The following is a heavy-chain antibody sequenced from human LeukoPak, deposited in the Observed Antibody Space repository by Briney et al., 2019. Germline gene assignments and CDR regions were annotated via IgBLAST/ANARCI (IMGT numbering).Heavy chain of an antibody. Sequence: PGASVKVSCKASGYTFTGYYMHWVRQAPGQGLEWMGWINPNSGGTNYAQKFQGRVTMTRDTSISTAYMELNRLRSDDTAVYYCARDAVVVTAIRGYYYYYYGMDVWGQGTTVTVSS. D-gene: IGHD2-21*02. CDR1: GYTFTGYY. CDR3: ARDAVVVTAIRGYYYYYYGMDV. V-gene: IGHV1-2*02. J-gene: IGHJ6*02. CDR2: INPNSGGT.